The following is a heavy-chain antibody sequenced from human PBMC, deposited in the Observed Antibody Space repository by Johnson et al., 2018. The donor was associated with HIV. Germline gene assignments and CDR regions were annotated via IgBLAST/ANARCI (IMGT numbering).Heavy chain of an antibody. V-gene: IGHV3-15*01. D-gene: IGHD3-22*01. Sequence: VTLVESGGGLVQPGGSLRLSCAVSGFNFNNAWMSWVRQAPGKGLEWLGRIKSKTDGGTTDYAAPVKGRFTISRDDSKNTLYLQMNSLKTEDTAVYYCTICITMIVVVTTDAFDIWGQGTMVTVSS. J-gene: IGHJ3*02. CDR2: IKSKTDGGTT. CDR1: GFNFNNAW. CDR3: TICITMIVVVTTDAFDI.